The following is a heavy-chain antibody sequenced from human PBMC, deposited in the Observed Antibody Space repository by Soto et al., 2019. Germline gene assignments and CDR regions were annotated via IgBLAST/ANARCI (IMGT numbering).Heavy chain of an antibody. CDR2: IILALGKI. J-gene: IGHJ6*01. D-gene: IGHD6-13*01. V-gene: IGHV1-69*10. CDR3: VTGQFQQTAIDV. CDR1: RDNFKKHV. Sequence: ASVNVSYQTSRDNFKKHVFTWVRQSPGKRLEWMGGIILALGKIHYIQKFQGRITVTVDETTRTVYMWVRNLPSEDTAIYYYVTGQFQQTAIDVWGQGYPVTVS.